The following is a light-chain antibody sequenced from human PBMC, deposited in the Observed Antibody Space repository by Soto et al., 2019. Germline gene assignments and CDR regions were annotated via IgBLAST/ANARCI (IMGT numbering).Light chain of an antibody. V-gene: IGKV3-15*01. J-gene: IGKJ5*01. CDR1: QSVSIN. Sequence: IVMTQSPATLYVTRWERANVYCRASQSVSINLAWYQQEPGQAPRLLIYGASTRATGFPARFSGSGSGTEFTLTISSLQSEDFAVYYCQQYSSWPPITFGQGTRLEIK. CDR3: QQYSSWPPIT. CDR2: GAS.